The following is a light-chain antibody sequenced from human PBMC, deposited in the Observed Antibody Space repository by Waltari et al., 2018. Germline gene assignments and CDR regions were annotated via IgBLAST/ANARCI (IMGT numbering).Light chain of an antibody. Sequence: SFELTQDPPVSVALGHTVRITCQGDSLRRYSASWYQQRPGQAPILVLYGQNNRPSGLPDRFSGSNSGNTASLIITGAQAEDEADYYCHSRDTSSTRFVGGGTRLTV. J-gene: IGLJ2*01. CDR1: SLRRYS. CDR3: HSRDTSSTRF. CDR2: GQN. V-gene: IGLV3-19*01.